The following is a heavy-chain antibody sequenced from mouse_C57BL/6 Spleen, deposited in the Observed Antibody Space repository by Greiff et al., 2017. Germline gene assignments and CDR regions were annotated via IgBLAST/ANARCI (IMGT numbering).Heavy chain of an antibody. Sequence: EVQGVESGGGLVKPGGSLKLSCAASGFTFSSYAMSWVRQTPEKRLEWVATISDGGSYTYYPDNVKGRFTISRDNAKNNLYLQMSHLKSEDTAMYYCARDGYDLYYFDYWGQGTTLTVSS. D-gene: IGHD2-2*01. CDR2: ISDGGSYT. CDR1: GFTFSSYA. CDR3: ARDGYDLYYFDY. J-gene: IGHJ2*01. V-gene: IGHV5-4*01.